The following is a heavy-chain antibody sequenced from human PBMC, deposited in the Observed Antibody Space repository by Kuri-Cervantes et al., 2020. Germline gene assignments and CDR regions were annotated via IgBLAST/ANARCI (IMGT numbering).Heavy chain of an antibody. J-gene: IGHJ5*02. Sequence: ASVKVSCKASGYTFTSYGISWVRQAPGQGLEWMGWINPNSGGTNYAQKFQGRVTMTRDTSISTAYMELSRLRSDDTAVYYCARAGRCSGGSCYYNWFDPWGQGTLVTVSS. D-gene: IGHD2-15*01. V-gene: IGHV1-2*02. CDR1: GYTFTSYG. CDR3: ARAGRCSGGSCYYNWFDP. CDR2: INPNSGGT.